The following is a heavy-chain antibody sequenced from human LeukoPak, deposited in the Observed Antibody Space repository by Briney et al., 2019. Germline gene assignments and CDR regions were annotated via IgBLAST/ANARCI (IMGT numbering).Heavy chain of an antibody. CDR3: ARGKLKGDSGNDHFDY. Sequence: PGGSLRLSCAASGFSFSSHAMHWVRQTPGKGLEHVAAITSKGGSTYYANSVKGRFSFSRDNSENTLYLQMGSLRPEDMGVYYCARGKLKGDSGNDHFDYWGQGTLVTVSS. CDR2: ITSKGGST. V-gene: IGHV3-64*01. CDR1: GFSFSSHA. D-gene: IGHD5-12*01. J-gene: IGHJ4*02.